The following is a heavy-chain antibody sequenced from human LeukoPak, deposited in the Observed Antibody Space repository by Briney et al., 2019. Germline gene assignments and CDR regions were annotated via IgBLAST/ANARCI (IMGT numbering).Heavy chain of an antibody. CDR3: ARVRTSIDAFDI. J-gene: IGHJ3*02. D-gene: IGHD1-7*01. CDR1: GGSISSGGYY. CDR2: IYYSGST. Sequence: PSETLSLTCTVSGGSISSGGYYWSWIRQHPGKGLEWIGYIYYSGSTYYNPSLKSRVTISVDTSKNQFSLKLSSVTAADTAVYYCARVRTSIDAFDIWGQGTMVTVSS. V-gene: IGHV4-31*03.